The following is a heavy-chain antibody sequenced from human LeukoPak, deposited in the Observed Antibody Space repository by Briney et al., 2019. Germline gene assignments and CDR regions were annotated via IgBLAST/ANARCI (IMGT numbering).Heavy chain of an antibody. CDR1: GYTFTGYY. D-gene: IGHD6-19*01. CDR2: INPNSGGT. J-gene: IGHJ4*02. V-gene: IGHV1-2*06. CDR3: ARGLVGIAVAGTNEDY. Sequence: ASVNVSCKASGYTFTGYYMHWVRQAPGQGLEWMGRINPNSGGTNYAQKFQGRVTMTRDTPISTAYMELSRLRSDDTAVYYCARGLVGIAVAGTNEDYWGQGTLVTVSS.